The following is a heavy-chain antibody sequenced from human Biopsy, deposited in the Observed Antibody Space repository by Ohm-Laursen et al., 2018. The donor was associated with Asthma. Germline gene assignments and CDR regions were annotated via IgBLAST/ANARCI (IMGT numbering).Heavy chain of an antibody. CDR1: GFAVSRDH. J-gene: IGHJ1*01. Sequence: SLRLSCAASGFAVSRDHMFWVRQAPGKGLEWVASVSWNSRDIAYADSVRGRFAISRDNAKNSLYLQMNSLRAEDTAVYYCARTFHFWSPYHAEHYQLWGQGTLVTVSS. D-gene: IGHD3-3*02. CDR3: ARTFHFWSPYHAEHYQL. V-gene: IGHV3-21*06. CDR2: VSWNSRDI.